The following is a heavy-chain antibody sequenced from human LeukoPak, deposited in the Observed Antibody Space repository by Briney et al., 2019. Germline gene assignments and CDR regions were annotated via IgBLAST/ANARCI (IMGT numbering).Heavy chain of an antibody. CDR2: IYYSGST. CDR1: GGSISSGDYY. D-gene: IGHD6-13*01. V-gene: IGHV4-30-4*08. CDR3: ARDHIAAAGISDAFDI. Sequence: SETLSLTCTVSGGSISSGDYYWSWIRQPPGKGLEWIGYIYYSGSTYYNPSLKSRVTISVDTSKNQVSLKLSSVTAADTAVYYCARDHIAAAGISDAFDIWGQGTMVTVSS. J-gene: IGHJ3*02.